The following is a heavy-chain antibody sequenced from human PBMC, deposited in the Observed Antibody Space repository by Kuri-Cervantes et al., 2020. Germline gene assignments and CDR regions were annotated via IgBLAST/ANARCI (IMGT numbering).Heavy chain of an antibody. CDR3: ARDTYQVAIDH. Sequence: GGSLRLSCAASGFTVNSNYMSWVRQAPGKGLEWVSLISSGGSTYLADSVKGRFTISRDNSKNTLYLQMSSLRAEDTAVYYCARDTYQVAIDHWGQGTLVTVSS. CDR1: GFTVNSNY. J-gene: IGHJ4*02. V-gene: IGHV3-53*01. CDR2: ISSGGST. D-gene: IGHD2-2*01.